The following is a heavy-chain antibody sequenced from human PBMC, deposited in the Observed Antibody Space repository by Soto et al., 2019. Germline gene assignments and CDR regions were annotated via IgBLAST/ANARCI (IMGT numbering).Heavy chain of an antibody. Sequence: PSETLSLTCTVSGGSISGYYWSWIRQPPGKGLEWIGNIYYSGTTNYNPSLKSRVTISVDTSKNQFSLKLSSVTAADTAVYYCARLRWAESGGTSDSWGQGPLVILSS. CDR2: IYYSGTT. V-gene: IGHV4-59*01. CDR3: ARLRWAESGGTSDS. J-gene: IGHJ5*01. D-gene: IGHD4-17*01. CDR1: GGSISGYY.